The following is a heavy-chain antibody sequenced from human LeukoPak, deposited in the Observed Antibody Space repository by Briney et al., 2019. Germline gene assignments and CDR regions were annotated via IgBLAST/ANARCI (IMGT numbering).Heavy chain of an antibody. CDR3: ARQAIGNWFDP. CDR1: GGSISSSSYY. Sequence: PSETLSLTCTVSGGSISSSSYYWGWIRQPPGKGLEWIGSIYYSGSTYYNPSLKSRVTISVDTSKNQFSLKLSSVTAADTAVYYCARQAIGNWFDPWGQGTLVTVSS. J-gene: IGHJ5*02. V-gene: IGHV4-39*01. D-gene: IGHD5-18*01. CDR2: IYYSGST.